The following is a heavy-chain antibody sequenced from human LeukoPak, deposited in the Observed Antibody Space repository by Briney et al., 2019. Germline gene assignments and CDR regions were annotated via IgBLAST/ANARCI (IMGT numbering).Heavy chain of an antibody. CDR3: ARDILRLGELSFLY. J-gene: IGHJ4*02. V-gene: IGHV3-74*01. CDR2: INTDGSST. Sequence: PGGSLRLSCAASGFTFSSYWMHWVRQAPGKGLVWVSRINTDGSSTSYADSVKGRFTISRDNSKNTLYLQMNSLRAEDTAVYYCARDILRLGELSFLYWGQGTLVTVSS. CDR1: GFTFSSYW. D-gene: IGHD3-16*02.